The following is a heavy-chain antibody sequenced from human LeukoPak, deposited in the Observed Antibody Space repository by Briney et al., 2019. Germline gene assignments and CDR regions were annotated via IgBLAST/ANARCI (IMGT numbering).Heavy chain of an antibody. J-gene: IGHJ4*02. CDR2: FDPEDGKT. Sequence: GASVKVSCKVSGYTLTELSMHWVQQAPGKGLEWMGGFDPEDGKTTYAHKFQGRVTMTEDTSTDTAYMELSSLRSEDTAVYYCATDPRAVPGTGYFDSWGQGTLVTVSS. CDR1: GYTLTELS. D-gene: IGHD6-13*01. V-gene: IGHV1-24*01. CDR3: ATDPRAVPGTGYFDS.